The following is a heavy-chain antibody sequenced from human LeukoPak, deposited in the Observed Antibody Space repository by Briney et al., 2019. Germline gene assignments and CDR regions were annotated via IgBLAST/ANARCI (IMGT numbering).Heavy chain of an antibody. CDR3: ARVTLGYSAYEDQDPVYYFDY. CDR2: MSRDGSKT. V-gene: IGHV3-30*04. Sequence: PGRSLRLSCAASEFTFRRNSIHWVRQAPGKGLEWLGVMSRDGSKTYYADSVKGRFTISRETSKNTVFLHMNSLRPEDTAVYYCARVTLGYSAYEDQDPVYYFDYWGQGTLVTVSS. J-gene: IGHJ4*02. D-gene: IGHD5-12*01. CDR1: EFTFRRNS.